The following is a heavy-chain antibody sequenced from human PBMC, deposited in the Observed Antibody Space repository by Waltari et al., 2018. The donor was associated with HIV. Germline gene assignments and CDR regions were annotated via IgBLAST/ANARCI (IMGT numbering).Heavy chain of an antibody. Sequence: QVQLVESGGGVVQPGGSLRLSCAASGFTFSSYGMHWVRQAPDKGLEWVAFIQYDGSNKYYADSVKGRFTISRDNSKNTLYLQMNSLRAEDTAVYYCAKDPALGGNSGSDWYFDLWGRGTLVTVSS. CDR3: AKDPALGGNSGSDWYFDL. D-gene: IGHD2-21*02. V-gene: IGHV3-30*02. CDR2: IQYDGSNK. J-gene: IGHJ2*01. CDR1: GFTFSSYG.